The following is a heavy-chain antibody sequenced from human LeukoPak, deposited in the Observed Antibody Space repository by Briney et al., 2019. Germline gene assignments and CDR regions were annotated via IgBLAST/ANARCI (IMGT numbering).Heavy chain of an antibody. CDR2: IYHSGST. V-gene: IGHV4-30-2*01. J-gene: IGHJ4*02. CDR3: ARAYRGDSPDY. CDR1: GGSVSSGSYY. D-gene: IGHD2-21*02. Sequence: PSETLSLTCTVSGGSVSSGSYYWSWIRQPPGKGLEWIGYIYHSGSTYYNPSLKSRVTISVDRSKNQFSLKLSSVTAADTAVYYCARAYRGDSPDYWGQGTLVTVSS.